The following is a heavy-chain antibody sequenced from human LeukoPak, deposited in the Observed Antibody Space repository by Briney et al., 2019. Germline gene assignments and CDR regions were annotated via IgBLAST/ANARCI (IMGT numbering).Heavy chain of an antibody. V-gene: IGHV1-69*01. CDR2: IIPIFGTA. J-gene: IGHJ4*02. D-gene: IGHD3-10*01. CDR1: GGTFISYA. Sequence: SVKVSCKASGGTFISYAISWVRQAPGQGLEWMGGIIPIFGTANYAQKFQGRVTITADESTSTAYMELSSLRSEDTAVYYCAYYYGSGTYYFDYWGQGTLVTVSS. CDR3: AYYYGSGTYYFDY.